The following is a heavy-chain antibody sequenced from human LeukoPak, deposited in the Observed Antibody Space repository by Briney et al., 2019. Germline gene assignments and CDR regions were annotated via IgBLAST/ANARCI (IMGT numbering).Heavy chain of an antibody. Sequence: KPSETLSLTCAVYGGSFSGYYWSWIRQPPGKGLEWIGSIYYSGRTYYNPSLKSRVTISVDTSKNQFSLKLSSVTAADTTVYYCARHEYYGSGSQHIFDYWGQGTLVTVSS. CDR3: ARHEYYGSGSQHIFDY. D-gene: IGHD3-10*01. CDR1: GGSFSGYY. J-gene: IGHJ4*02. V-gene: IGHV4-34*01. CDR2: IYYSGRT.